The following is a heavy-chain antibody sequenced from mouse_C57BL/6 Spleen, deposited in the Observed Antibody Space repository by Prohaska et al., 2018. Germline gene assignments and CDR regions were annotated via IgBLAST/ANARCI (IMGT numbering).Heavy chain of an antibody. CDR3: AKESYDYSYYCDY. J-gene: IGHJ2*01. CDR2: INPYNGGT. CDR1: GYTFTDYY. D-gene: IGHD2-4*01. V-gene: IGHV1-19*01. Sequence: PGASVKMSCKASGYTFTDYYMNWVKQSHGKSLEWIGVINPYNGGTSYNQKVKGKATLTVDKSSSTAYMELNSLTSEDSAVYYCAKESYDYSYYCDYWGQGTTLTVSS.